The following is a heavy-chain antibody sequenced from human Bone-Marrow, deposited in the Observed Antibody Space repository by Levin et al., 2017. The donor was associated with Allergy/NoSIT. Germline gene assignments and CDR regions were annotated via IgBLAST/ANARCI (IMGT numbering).Heavy chain of an antibody. V-gene: IGHV5-51*01. Sequence: GESLKISCKGSGYSFTSYWIGWVRQMPGKGLEWMGIIYPGDSDTRYSPSFQGQVTISADKSISTAYLQWSSLKASDTAMYYCARQRSYYDSSGYYWDDAFDIWGQGTMVTVSS. CDR3: ARQRSYYDSSGYYWDDAFDI. J-gene: IGHJ3*02. CDR2: IYPGDSDT. D-gene: IGHD3-22*01. CDR1: GYSFTSYW.